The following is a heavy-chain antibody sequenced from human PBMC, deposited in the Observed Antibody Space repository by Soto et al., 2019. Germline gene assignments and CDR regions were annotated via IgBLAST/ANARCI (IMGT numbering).Heavy chain of an antibody. CDR2: IHYSGRT. J-gene: IGHJ4*02. CDR1: NGSISGFY. CDR3: VRVGVGIGNHFDS. V-gene: IGHV4-59*12. D-gene: IGHD1-26*01. Sequence: SETLSLTCSVSNGSISGFYWTWIRQPPGKILEWIGYIHYSGRTDYNPSLTSRDTMSVDTSKNQFPLNLKPITAADTAVYYCVRVGVGIGNHFDSWGRGTLVTGSS.